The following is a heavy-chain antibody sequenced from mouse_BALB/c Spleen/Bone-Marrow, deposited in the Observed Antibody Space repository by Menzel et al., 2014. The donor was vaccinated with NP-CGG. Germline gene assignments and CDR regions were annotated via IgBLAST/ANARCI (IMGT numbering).Heavy chain of an antibody. CDR1: GYTFTSYW. CDR3: ARRTTTVVATDY. J-gene: IGHJ2*01. V-gene: IGHV1S81*02. CDR2: INPSNGRT. Sequence: QVQLQHSGAELVKPGASVKLSCKASGYTFTSYWMHWVKQRPGQGLEWIGEINPSNGRTNYNEKFKSKATLTVDKSSSTAYMQLSSLTSEDSAVYYCARRTTTVVATDYWGQGTTPTVSS. D-gene: IGHD1-1*01.